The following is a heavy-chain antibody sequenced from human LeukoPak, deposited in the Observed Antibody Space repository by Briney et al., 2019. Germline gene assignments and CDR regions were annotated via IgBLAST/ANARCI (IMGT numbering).Heavy chain of an antibody. V-gene: IGHV3-74*01. CDR2: INSDGSST. D-gene: IGHD3-22*01. Sequence: GGSLRLSCAASGFTFSSYWMHWVRQAPGKGLVWVSRINSDGSSTSYADSVKGRFTISRDNSKNTLYLQMNSLRAEDTAVYYCAGTIVGKWAIDYWGQGTLVTVSS. CDR3: AGTIVGKWAIDY. CDR1: GFTFSSYW. J-gene: IGHJ4*02.